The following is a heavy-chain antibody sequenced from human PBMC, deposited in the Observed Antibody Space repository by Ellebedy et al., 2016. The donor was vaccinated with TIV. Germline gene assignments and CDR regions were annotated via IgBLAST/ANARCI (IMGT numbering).Heavy chain of an antibody. V-gene: IGHV1-8*01. J-gene: IGHJ5*02. CDR2: MNPNSGNT. D-gene: IGHD3-10*01. CDR1: EYTFTRYD. Sequence: AASVKVSCKASEYTFTRYDINWVRQATGQGLEWMGWMNPNSGNTGYAQKFQGRVTMTRNTSISTAYMELSSLRSEDTAVYYCAREGGSYSWFDPWGQGTLVTVSS. CDR3: AREGGSYSWFDP.